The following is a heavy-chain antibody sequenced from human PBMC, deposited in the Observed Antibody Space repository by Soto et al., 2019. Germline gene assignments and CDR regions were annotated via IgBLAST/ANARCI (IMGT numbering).Heavy chain of an antibody. CDR2: ISSSSSYI. CDR1: GFTFSSYS. Sequence: GGSLRLSCAASGFTFSSYSMNWVRQAPGKGLEWVSSISSSSSYIYYADSVKGRFTISRDNAKNSLYLQMNSLRAEDTAVYYCARDLSWNDDEGWFDPWGQGTLVTVSS. D-gene: IGHD1-1*01. J-gene: IGHJ5*02. CDR3: ARDLSWNDDEGWFDP. V-gene: IGHV3-21*01.